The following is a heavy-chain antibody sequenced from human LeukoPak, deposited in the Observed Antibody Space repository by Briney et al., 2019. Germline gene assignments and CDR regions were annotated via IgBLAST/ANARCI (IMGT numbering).Heavy chain of an antibody. Sequence: HRASVKVSCKASGGTFSSHAISWVRQAPGQGLEWMGRIIPILGIANYAQKFQGRVTVTADKSTSTAYMELSSLRSEDTAVYYCARGSAVATTYYFDYWGQGTLVTVSS. CDR3: ARGSAVATTYYFDY. CDR2: IIPILGIA. V-gene: IGHV1-69*04. CDR1: GGTFSSHA. J-gene: IGHJ4*02. D-gene: IGHD5-12*01.